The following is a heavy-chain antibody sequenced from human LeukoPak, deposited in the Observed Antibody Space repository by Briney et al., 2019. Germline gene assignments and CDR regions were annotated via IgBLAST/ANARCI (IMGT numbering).Heavy chain of an antibody. CDR1: GYTFTGYY. D-gene: IGHD4-17*01. CDR3: ARGRSHYGDGAFDI. Sequence: ASVKVSGKASGYTFTGYYMHWVRQAPGQGLEWMGWINPNSGGTNYAQKFQGRVTMTRDTSISTAYSELSRLRSDDTAVYYCARGRSHYGDGAFDIWGQGTMVTVSS. CDR2: INPNSGGT. J-gene: IGHJ3*02. V-gene: IGHV1-2*02.